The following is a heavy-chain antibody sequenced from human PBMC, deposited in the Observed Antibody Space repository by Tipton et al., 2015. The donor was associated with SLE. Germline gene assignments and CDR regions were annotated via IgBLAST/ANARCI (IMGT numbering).Heavy chain of an antibody. V-gene: IGHV3-30*02. CDR3: AKRGDCRSTSCYIRQYFQH. CDR1: GFTFSSYG. CDR2: IRYDGSKK. Sequence: SLRLSCTASGFTFSSYGMHWVRQAPGKGLEWVAFIRYDGSKKYYADSVKGRFTISRDNSKNTLYLQMNSLGAEDTAVYYCAKRGDCRSTSCYIRQYFQHWGQGTLVTASS. D-gene: IGHD2-2*02. J-gene: IGHJ1*01.